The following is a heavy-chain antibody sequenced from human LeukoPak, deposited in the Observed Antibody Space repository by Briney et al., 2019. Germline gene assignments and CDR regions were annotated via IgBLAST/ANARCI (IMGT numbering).Heavy chain of an antibody. D-gene: IGHD2-15*01. V-gene: IGHV3-66*01. CDR3: ARVGYTDTWYSSPPFDH. CDR2: IYSGGST. Sequence: GGSLRLSCAVSGFTVSNNYMSWVRQAPGKGLEWVSIIYSGGSTYYADSVKGRFTISRDNSKNILYLQMNSLRAEDTALYYCARVGYTDTWYSSPPFDHLGQGTLVTVSS. CDR1: GFTVSNNY. J-gene: IGHJ4*02.